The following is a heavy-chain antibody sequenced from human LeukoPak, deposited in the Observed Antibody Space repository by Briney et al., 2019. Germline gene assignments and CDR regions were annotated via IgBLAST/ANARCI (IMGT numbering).Heavy chain of an antibody. Sequence: SETLSLTCAVSGGSISSSNWWSWVRQPPGKGLEWIGEIYHSGSTNYKPSLKSRVTISVDKSKNQFSLKLSSVTAADTAVYYCARDLGYSGFDWAPWGQGTLVTVSS. D-gene: IGHD5-12*01. CDR3: ARDLGYSGFDWAP. J-gene: IGHJ5*02. V-gene: IGHV4-4*02. CDR1: GGSISSSNW. CDR2: IYHSGST.